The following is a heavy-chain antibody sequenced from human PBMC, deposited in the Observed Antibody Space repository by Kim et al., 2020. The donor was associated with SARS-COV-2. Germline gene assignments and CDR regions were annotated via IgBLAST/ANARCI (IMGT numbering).Heavy chain of an antibody. V-gene: IGHV3-7*01. J-gene: IGHJ4*02. CDR2: IKPDGSEE. Sequence: GGSLRLSCAASGFSFSSFYMHWVRQAPGKGLESVANIKPDGSEEKYVDSVKGRFTISRDNGKNSLSLQMNSLRAEDTAVYYCARGGGAYWGQGTLVTVSS. D-gene: IGHD3-16*01. CDR3: ARGGGAY. CDR1: GFSFSSFY.